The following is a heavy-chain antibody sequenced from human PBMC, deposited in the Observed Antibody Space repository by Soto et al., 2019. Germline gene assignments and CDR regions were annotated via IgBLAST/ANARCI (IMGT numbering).Heavy chain of an antibody. CDR1: GFTFSSYA. CDR3: AKDLPGFGRFLGQADV. CDR2: ISGSGGST. D-gene: IGHD3-3*01. Sequence: PGGSLRLSCAASGFTFSSYAMSWVRQAPGKGLEWVSAISGSGGSTYYADSVKGRFTISRDNSKNTLYLQMNSLRAEDTAVYYCAKDLPGFGRFLGQADVWGQGTTVTVSS. V-gene: IGHV3-23*01. J-gene: IGHJ6*02.